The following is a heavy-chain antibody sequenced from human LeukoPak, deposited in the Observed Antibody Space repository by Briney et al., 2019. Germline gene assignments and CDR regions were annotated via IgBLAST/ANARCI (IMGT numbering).Heavy chain of an antibody. CDR2: ISAYNGNT. Sequence: ASVKVSCKASGYTFTSYGISWVRQAPGQGLEWMGWISAYNGNTNYAQKLQGRVTMTTDTSTSTAYMELRSLRSEDTAVYYCATYGALAASFDYWGQGALVTVSS. CDR1: GYTFTSYG. D-gene: IGHD6-19*01. V-gene: IGHV1-18*01. J-gene: IGHJ4*02. CDR3: ATYGALAASFDY.